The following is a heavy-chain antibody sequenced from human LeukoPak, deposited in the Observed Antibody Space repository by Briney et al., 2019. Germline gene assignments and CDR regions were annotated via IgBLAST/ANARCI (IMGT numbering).Heavy chain of an antibody. CDR1: GGSISSYY. V-gene: IGHV4-59*08. CDR2: IYHSGST. Sequence: SETLSLTCTVSGGSISSYYWSWIRQPPGKGLEWIGSIYHSGSTYYNPSLKSRVTISVDTSKNQFSLKLSSVTAADTAVYYCARIRDLHYYDSSGYYYFDYWGQGTLVTVSS. J-gene: IGHJ4*02. D-gene: IGHD3-22*01. CDR3: ARIRDLHYYDSSGYYYFDY.